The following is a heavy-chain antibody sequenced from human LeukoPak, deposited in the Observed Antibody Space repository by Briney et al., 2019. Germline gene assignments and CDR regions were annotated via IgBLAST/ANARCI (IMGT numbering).Heavy chain of an antibody. J-gene: IGHJ5*02. CDR1: GGSFSGYY. V-gene: IGHV4-34*09. CDR3: ARMPPEGSSDYGWFDP. CDR2: IYYSGNT. D-gene: IGHD3-22*01. Sequence: SETLSLTCAVYGGSFSGYYWSWIRQPPGKGLEWIGYIYYSGNTYYNPSLKSRVTISVDTSKNQFSLKLSSVTAADTAVYSCARMPPEGSSDYGWFDPWGQGTLVTVSS.